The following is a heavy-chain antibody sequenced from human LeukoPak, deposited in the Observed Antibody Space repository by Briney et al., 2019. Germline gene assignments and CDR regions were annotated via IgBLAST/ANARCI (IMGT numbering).Heavy chain of an antibody. Sequence: GGSLRLSCAASGFTFSNYWMNWVRQAPGKGLEWVAHISQGGGEKYYADSVKGRFTTSRDNTKNSLFLHAHSLRAEDTAVYYCARDSYRALEYWGQGALVTVSS. CDR3: ARDSYRALEY. V-gene: IGHV3-7*01. CDR1: GFTFSNYW. CDR2: ISQGGGEK. D-gene: IGHD1-14*01. J-gene: IGHJ4*02.